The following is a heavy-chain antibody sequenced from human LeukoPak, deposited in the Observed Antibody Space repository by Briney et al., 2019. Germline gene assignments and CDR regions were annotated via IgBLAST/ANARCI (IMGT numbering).Heavy chain of an antibody. J-gene: IGHJ6*03. CDR1: GGSISSYY. V-gene: IGHV4-59*01. CDR2: IYYSGST. D-gene: IGHD3-22*01. CDR3: ARVRTSTYHYDSSGSYYYYYYMDV. Sequence: QTSETLSLTCTVSGGSISSYYWSWIRQPPGKGLEWIGYIYYSGSTNYNPSLKSRVTISVDTSKNQFSLKLSSVTAADTAVYYCARVRTSTYHYDSSGSYYYYYYMDVWGKGTTVTVSS.